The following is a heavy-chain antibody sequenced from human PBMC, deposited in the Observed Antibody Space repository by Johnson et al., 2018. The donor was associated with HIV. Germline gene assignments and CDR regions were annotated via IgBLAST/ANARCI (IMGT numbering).Heavy chain of an antibody. Sequence: VQLVESGGGLVQPGRSLRLSCAASGFTFDDYAMHWVRQAPGKGLEWVSGISWNSGSIGYADSVKGRFTISRDNAKNSLYLQMNSLRAEDTAVYYCASLQTYYYDSSGYNDAFDIWGQGTMVTVSS. CDR1: GFTFDDYA. D-gene: IGHD3-22*01. CDR3: ASLQTYYYDSSGYNDAFDI. V-gene: IGHV3-9*01. J-gene: IGHJ3*02. CDR2: ISWNSGSI.